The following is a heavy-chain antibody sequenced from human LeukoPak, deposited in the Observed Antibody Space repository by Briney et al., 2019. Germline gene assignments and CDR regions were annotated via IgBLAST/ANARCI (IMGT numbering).Heavy chain of an antibody. J-gene: IGHJ3*02. V-gene: IGHV4-4*02. CDR1: GGSISSSNW. CDR3: ARGVGSGDDAFDI. CDR2: IYHSGST. D-gene: IGHD2-2*01. Sequence: TSETLSLTCAVSGGSISSSNWWSWVRQPPGKGLEWIGEIYHSGSTNYNPSLKSRVTISVDKSKNQFSLKLSSVTAADTAVYYCARGVGSGDDAFDIWGQGTMVTVSS.